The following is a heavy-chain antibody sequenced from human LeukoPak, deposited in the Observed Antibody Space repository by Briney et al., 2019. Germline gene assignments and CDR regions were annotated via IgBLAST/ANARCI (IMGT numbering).Heavy chain of an antibody. CDR1: GFTASGFGFGDYG. D-gene: IGHD7-27*01. CDR2: IRRKADGGTT. Sequence: GGSLRLPCTASGFTASGFGFGDYGLSWVRQAPGKGLEWVGFIRRKADGGTTDYAASVKGRFTISRHESESITYLQMNSLKTEDTAVYYCKSGASWGQGTLVTVSS. J-gene: IGHJ4*02. V-gene: IGHV3-49*04. CDR3: KSGAS.